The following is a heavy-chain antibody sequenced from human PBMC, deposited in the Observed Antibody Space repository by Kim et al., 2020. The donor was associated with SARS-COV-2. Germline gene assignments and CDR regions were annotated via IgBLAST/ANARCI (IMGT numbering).Heavy chain of an antibody. CDR2: ISYDGSNK. J-gene: IGHJ4*02. CDR1: GFTFSSYG. V-gene: IGHV3-30*18. Sequence: GGSLRLSCAASGFTFSSYGMHWVRQAPGKGLEWVAVISYDGSNKYYADSVKGRFTISRDNSKNTLYLQMNSLRAEDTAVYYCAKRGRITGTSGYFDYWGQGTLVTVSS. CDR3: AKRGRITGTSGYFDY. D-gene: IGHD1-7*01.